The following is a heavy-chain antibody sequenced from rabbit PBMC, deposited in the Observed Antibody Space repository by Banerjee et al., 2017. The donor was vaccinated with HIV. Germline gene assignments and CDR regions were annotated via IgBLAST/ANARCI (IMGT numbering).Heavy chain of an antibody. CDR1: GFSFSSSDY. J-gene: IGHJ6*01. CDR2: IDGSSSDFT. Sequence: EQLEESGGGLVKPEGSLTLTCTASGFSFSSSDYMCWVRQAPGKGLEWISCIDGSSSDFTYSATWAKGRFTISKTSSTSVTLQMTSLTVADTATYFCARDGGSSFSSYGMDLWGPGTLVTVS. D-gene: IGHD8-1*01. V-gene: IGHV1S45*01. CDR3: ARDGGSSFSSYGMDL.